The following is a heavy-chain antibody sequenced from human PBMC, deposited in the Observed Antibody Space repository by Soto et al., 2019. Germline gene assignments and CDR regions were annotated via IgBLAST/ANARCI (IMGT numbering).Heavy chain of an antibody. Sequence: SETLSLTCTVSGGSISSGGYYWSWIRQHPGKGLEWIGYIYYSGSTNYNPSLKSRVTISVDTSKNQFYLKLNSVTAADTAVYYCARTDQGNWNPDYYYYGMDVWGQGTTVTVSS. J-gene: IGHJ6*02. CDR1: GGSISSGGYY. CDR3: ARTDQGNWNPDYYYYGMDV. V-gene: IGHV4-61*08. CDR2: IYYSGST. D-gene: IGHD1-20*01.